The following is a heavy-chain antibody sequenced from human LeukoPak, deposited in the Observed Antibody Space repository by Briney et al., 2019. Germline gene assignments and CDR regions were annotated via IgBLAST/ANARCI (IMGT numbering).Heavy chain of an antibody. CDR3: ARTYGDYVYILGY. Sequence: GGSLRLSCAASGFTFSSYAMSWARQAPGEGLEWVSAISGSGGSTYYADSVKGRFTISRDISKNTVYLQMNSLRAEDTAVYYCARTYGDYVYILGYWGQGTLVTVSS. J-gene: IGHJ4*02. D-gene: IGHD4-17*01. CDR1: GFTFSSYA. V-gene: IGHV3-23*01. CDR2: ISGSGGST.